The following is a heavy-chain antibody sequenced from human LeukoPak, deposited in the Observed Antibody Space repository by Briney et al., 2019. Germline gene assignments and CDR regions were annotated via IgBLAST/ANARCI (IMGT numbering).Heavy chain of an antibody. Sequence: GGSLRLSCAASGFTFSSYGMHWVRQAPGKGLEWVAVIWYDGSNKHYADSVKGRFTISRDNSKNTLYLQMNSLRAEDTAVYYCARDYHGSGSSDWGQGTLVTVSS. V-gene: IGHV3-33*01. CDR3: ARDYHGSGSSD. D-gene: IGHD3-10*01. CDR1: GFTFSSYG. J-gene: IGHJ4*02. CDR2: IWYDGSNK.